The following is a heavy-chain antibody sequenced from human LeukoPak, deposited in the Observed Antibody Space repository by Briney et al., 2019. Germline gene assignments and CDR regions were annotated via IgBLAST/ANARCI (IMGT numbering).Heavy chain of an antibody. D-gene: IGHD1-26*01. V-gene: IGHV3-21*04. J-gene: IGHJ4*02. Sequence: GGSLRLSCAAPGFTFSSYSMNWVRQAPGKGLEWVSSISSSSSYIYYADSVKGRFTISRDNAKNSLYLQMNSLRAEDTAFYYCARGKMVGATAWGGLDYWGQGTLVTVSS. CDR1: GFTFSSYS. CDR3: ARGKMVGATAWGGLDY. CDR2: ISSSSSYI.